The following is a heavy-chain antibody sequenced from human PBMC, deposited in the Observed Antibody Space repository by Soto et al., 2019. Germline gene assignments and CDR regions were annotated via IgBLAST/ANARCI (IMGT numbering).Heavy chain of an antibody. J-gene: IGHJ4*02. CDR1: GFTFSLFG. V-gene: IGHV3-33*01. CDR3: ARVRGGSGTFPPLY. Sequence: QVQLVESGGGVVQHGRSLRLSCAASGFTFSLFGMHWVRQAPGKGLEWVAVIWYDGSKKYYADSVKGRFTISRDNSNNMLHLEMNSLRAEDTAVYYCARVRGGSGTFPPLYWGQGTLVTVSS. CDR2: IWYDGSKK. D-gene: IGHD3-10*01.